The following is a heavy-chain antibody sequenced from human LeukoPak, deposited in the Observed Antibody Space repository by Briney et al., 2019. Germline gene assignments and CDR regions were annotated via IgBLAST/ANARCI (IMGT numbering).Heavy chain of an antibody. V-gene: IGHV4-39*07. D-gene: IGHD5-18*01. Sequence: PSETLSLTCTVSGGSISSSSYYWGWIRQPPGKGLEWIGSIYYSGSTYYNPSLKSRVTISVDTSKNQFSLKLSSVTAADTAVYYCARAPFYGYSSPIDAFDIWGQGTMVTVSS. CDR2: IYYSGST. CDR1: GGSISSSSYY. J-gene: IGHJ3*02. CDR3: ARAPFYGYSSPIDAFDI.